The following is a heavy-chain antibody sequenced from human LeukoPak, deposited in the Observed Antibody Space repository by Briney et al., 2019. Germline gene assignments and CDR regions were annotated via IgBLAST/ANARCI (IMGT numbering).Heavy chain of an antibody. CDR1: GGSISSYY. J-gene: IGHJ6*03. Sequence: PSETLSLTCTVSGGSISSYYWSWLRQPPGKGLEWIGYIYYSGSTNYNPSLKSRVTISVDTSKSQFSLKLTSVTAADTAVYYCARTTEGGYTYGYFYYYYMDVWGKGTTVTISS. V-gene: IGHV4-59*01. CDR2: IYYSGST. CDR3: ARTTEGGYTYGYFYYYYMDV. D-gene: IGHD5-18*01.